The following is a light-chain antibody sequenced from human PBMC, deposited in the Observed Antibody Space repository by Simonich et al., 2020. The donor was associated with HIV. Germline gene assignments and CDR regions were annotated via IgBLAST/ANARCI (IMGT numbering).Light chain of an antibody. CDR1: QGISSY. V-gene: IGKV1-8*01. J-gene: IGKJ4*01. Sequence: AIRMTQSPSSLSASTGDRVTITCRASQGISSYLAWYQQKPGKAPKLLIYDASSLESGVPSRFSGSGSGTDFTLTISSLQPEDFATYYCQQFNSYPLTFGGGTKVEIK. CDR2: DAS. CDR3: QQFNSYPLT.